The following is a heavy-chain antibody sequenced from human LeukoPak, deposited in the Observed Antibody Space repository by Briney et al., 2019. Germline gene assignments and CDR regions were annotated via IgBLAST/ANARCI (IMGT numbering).Heavy chain of an antibody. CDR1: GFTFSTYS. CDR2: ISSSSSYI. V-gene: IGHV3-21*01. D-gene: IGHD2-2*01. Sequence: GGSLRLSCAATGFTFSTYSMNWVRQAPGKGLEWVSSISSSSSYIYYADSVKGRFTISRDNAKNSLYLQMNSLRAEDTAVYYCARDWTVPGLGYMDVWGKGTTVTVSS. CDR3: ARDWTVPGLGYMDV. J-gene: IGHJ6*03.